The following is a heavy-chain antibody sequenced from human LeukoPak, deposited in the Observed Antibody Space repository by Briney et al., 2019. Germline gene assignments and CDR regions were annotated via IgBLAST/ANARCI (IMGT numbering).Heavy chain of an antibody. D-gene: IGHD3-10*01. CDR2: IEYDGSKK. CDR1: GFTFSSYV. CDR3: AKLFESGTYNNFFHY. J-gene: IGHJ4*02. V-gene: IGHV3-30*02. Sequence: GGSLRLSCAASGFTFSSYVIHWLLQAPGKGLEWLAFIEYDGSKKKYVESVKGRFTISRDNSKSTLHLQMNSLRAEDTAVYYCAKLFESGTYNNFFHYWGQGTLVTVFS.